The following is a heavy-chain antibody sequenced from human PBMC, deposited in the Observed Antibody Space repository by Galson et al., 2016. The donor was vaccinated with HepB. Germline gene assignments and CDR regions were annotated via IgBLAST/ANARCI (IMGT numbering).Heavy chain of an antibody. Sequence: SLRLSCAASGFTFSSYSIHWVRQAPGKGLEWVSRTTGTNTYTYYADSVKGRCTISRDNAKNSLYLQMNSLRAEDTAVYYCARDKSVFGAIDYWGQGTLVTVSS. V-gene: IGHV3-21*01. D-gene: IGHD3-10*01. J-gene: IGHJ4*02. CDR3: ARDKSVFGAIDY. CDR1: GFTFSSYS. CDR2: TTGTNTYT.